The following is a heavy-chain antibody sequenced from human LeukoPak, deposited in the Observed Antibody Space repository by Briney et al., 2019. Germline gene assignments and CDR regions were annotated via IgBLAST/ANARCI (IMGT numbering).Heavy chain of an antibody. J-gene: IGHJ6*02. CDR3: ARDRGYSYGFYYYYGMDV. CDR2: ISAYNGNT. Sequence: ASVKVSCKASGYTFTSYGISWVRQAPGQGLEWMGWISAYNGNTNYAQKLQGRVTMTTDTSTSTAYTELRSLRSDDTAVYYCARDRGYSYGFYYYYGMDVWGQGTTVTVSS. CDR1: GYTFTSYG. D-gene: IGHD5-18*01. V-gene: IGHV1-18*01.